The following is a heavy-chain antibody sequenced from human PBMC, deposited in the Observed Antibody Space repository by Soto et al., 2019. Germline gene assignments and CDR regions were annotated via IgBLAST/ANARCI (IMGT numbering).Heavy chain of an antibody. CDR2: IWYDGSKE. Sequence: QVQLVESRGGVVQPGRSLRLSCVAAGFNLRNYGMHWFRQAPGKGPEWVAVIWYDGSKEKYADSVKGRFTISRDDYRNTLYLQMNSLRAEDTAVYYCARVYANWEWELPGFWGQGTRVTVSS. V-gene: IGHV3-33*01. CDR1: GFNLRNYG. J-gene: IGHJ4*02. CDR3: ARVYANWEWELPGF. D-gene: IGHD7-27*01.